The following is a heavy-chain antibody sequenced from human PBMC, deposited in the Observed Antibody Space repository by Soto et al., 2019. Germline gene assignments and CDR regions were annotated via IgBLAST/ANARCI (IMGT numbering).Heavy chain of an antibody. Sequence: GGSLRLSCAASGFILRSYAMHWVRQAPGKGLEWVAGIWYDGSTKYYGDSVKGRFTISRDNSKNTLDLQMNSLRAEDTAVYYCARASRDGYNFDYWGQGTLVTVSS. CDR3: ARASRDGYNFDY. CDR2: IWYDGSTK. CDR1: GFILRSYA. J-gene: IGHJ4*02. D-gene: IGHD5-12*01. V-gene: IGHV3-33*01.